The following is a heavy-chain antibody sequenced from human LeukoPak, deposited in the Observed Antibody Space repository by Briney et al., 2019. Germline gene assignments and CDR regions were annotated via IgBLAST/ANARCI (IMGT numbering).Heavy chain of an antibody. J-gene: IGHJ4*02. CDR3: AKSSGWQVRDSYYFDY. Sequence: SETLSLTCTVSGGSISSYYWSWIRQPAVKGLEWIGRIYTSGSTNYNPSLKSRVTISVDTSKNQFSLKLSSVTAADTAVYYCAKSSGWQVRDSYYFDYWGQGTLVTVSS. CDR1: GGSISSYY. V-gene: IGHV4-4*07. CDR2: IYTSGST. D-gene: IGHD6-19*01.